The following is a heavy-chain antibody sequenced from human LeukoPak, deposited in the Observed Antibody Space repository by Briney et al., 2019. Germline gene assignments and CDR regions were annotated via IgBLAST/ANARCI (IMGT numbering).Heavy chain of an antibody. J-gene: IGHJ6*03. CDR2: IIPIFGTA. CDR1: GGTFSSYA. CDR3: AGGAGTYYYYYMDV. Sequence: SVEVSCKASGGTFSSYAISWVRQAPGQGLKWMGGIIPIFGTANYAQKFQGRVTITTDGSTSTAYMELSSLRSEDTAVYYCAGGAGTYYYYYMDVWGKGTTVTVSS. D-gene: IGHD6-19*01. V-gene: IGHV1-69*05.